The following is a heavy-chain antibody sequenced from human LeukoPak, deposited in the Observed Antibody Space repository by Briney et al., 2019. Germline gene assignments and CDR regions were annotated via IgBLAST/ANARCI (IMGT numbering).Heavy chain of an antibody. J-gene: IGHJ4*02. Sequence: SVKVSCKASGGTFSNYAISWLRQAPGQGLEWMGGNIPIFVTSNYAQKFQGRLTITTDKSTSTAYMELSSLRSEDTAVYYCAGGYSSSRFDYWGQGTLVTVSS. CDR2: NIPIFVTS. V-gene: IGHV1-69*05. CDR3: AGGYSSSRFDY. CDR1: GGTFSNYA. D-gene: IGHD6-13*01.